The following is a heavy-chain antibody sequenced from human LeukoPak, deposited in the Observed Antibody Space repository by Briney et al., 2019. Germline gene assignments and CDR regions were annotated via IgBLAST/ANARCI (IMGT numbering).Heavy chain of an antibody. CDR2: ISYSGNT. CDR1: GVSISGYF. D-gene: IGHD3-10*01. J-gene: IGHJ5*02. Sequence: SETLSLTCTASGVSISGYFWSWIRQPPGKGLEWIGYISYSGNTNHNPSLKSRVTISLDTSKNQFSLKVRSVTAADTAVYYCTREFGSAFDPWGQGTLVTVSS. V-gene: IGHV4-59*01. CDR3: TREFGSAFDP.